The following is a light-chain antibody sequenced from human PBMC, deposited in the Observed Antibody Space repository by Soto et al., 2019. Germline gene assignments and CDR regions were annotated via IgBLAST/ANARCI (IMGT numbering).Light chain of an antibody. Sequence: EIVLTQSPGTLSLSPGERGTLSCRASQSVSSNYLAWYQQKPGQAPRLLIYGASSRATGIPDRFSGSGSGTEFTLTISSLQPDDFATYYCQHYNSYSEAFGQGTKVDIK. CDR2: GAS. J-gene: IGKJ1*01. CDR1: QSVSSNY. CDR3: QHYNSYSEA. V-gene: IGKV3-20*01.